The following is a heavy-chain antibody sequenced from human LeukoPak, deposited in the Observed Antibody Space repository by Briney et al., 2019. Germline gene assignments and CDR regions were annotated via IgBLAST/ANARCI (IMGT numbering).Heavy chain of an antibody. CDR1: GFTFSSYA. Sequence: PGVSLRLSCSASGFTFSSYAMHWVRQAPGKGLEYVSAISSNGGSTYYADSVKGRFTISRDNSKNTLYLQMSSLRAQDTAVYYCVKDSGYDPDAFDIWGQGTMVTVSS. D-gene: IGHD5-12*01. V-gene: IGHV3-64D*06. J-gene: IGHJ3*02. CDR2: ISSNGGST. CDR3: VKDSGYDPDAFDI.